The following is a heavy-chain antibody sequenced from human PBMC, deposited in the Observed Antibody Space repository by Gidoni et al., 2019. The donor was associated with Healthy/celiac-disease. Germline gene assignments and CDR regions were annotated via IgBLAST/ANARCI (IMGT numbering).Heavy chain of an antibody. CDR2: ISSSSSYI. D-gene: IGHD3-16*02. Sequence: EVQLVESGGGLVKPGGSLRLSCAASGFTFSSYSMNWFRQAPGKGLEWVSSISSSSSYIYYADSVKGRFTISRDNAKNSLYLQMNSLRAEDTAVYYCAPSIEPDGFDPWGQGTLVTVSS. CDR1: GFTFSSYS. CDR3: APSIEPDGFDP. J-gene: IGHJ5*02. V-gene: IGHV3-21*01.